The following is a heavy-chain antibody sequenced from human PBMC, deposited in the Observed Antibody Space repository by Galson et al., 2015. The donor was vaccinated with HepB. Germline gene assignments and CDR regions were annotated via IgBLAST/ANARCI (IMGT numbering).Heavy chain of an antibody. D-gene: IGHD6-13*01. CDR2: IDWDDDK. J-gene: IGHJ6*02. V-gene: IGHV2-70*11. CDR3: ARILGEYSSSGFYYYGMDV. Sequence: PALVKPTQTLTLTCTFSGFSLSTSGMCVSWIRQPPGKALEWLARIDWDDDKYYSTSLKTRLTISKDTSKNQVVLTMTNMDPVDTATYYCARILGEYSSSGFYYYGMDVWGQGTTVTVSS. CDR1: GFSLSTSGMC.